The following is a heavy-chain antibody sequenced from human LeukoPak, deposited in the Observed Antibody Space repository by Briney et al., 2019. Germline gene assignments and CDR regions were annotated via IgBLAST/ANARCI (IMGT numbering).Heavy chain of an antibody. J-gene: IGHJ6*03. V-gene: IGHV6-1*01. CDR1: GDSLSSNSAT. CDR2: TYYRSKWYN. CDR3: ARVTEGRSWLAEDYYYMDV. D-gene: IGHD6-13*01. Sequence: SQTLSLSCAISGDSLSSNSATWNWIRQSPSRGLEWLGRTYYRSKWYNDYAVSVKSRITINPDTSKNQFSLQLNSVPEDTAVYYCARVTEGRSWLAEDYYYMDVWGKGTTVTISS.